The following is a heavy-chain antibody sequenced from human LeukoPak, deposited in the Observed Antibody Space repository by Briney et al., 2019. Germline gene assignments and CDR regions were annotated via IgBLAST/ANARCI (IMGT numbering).Heavy chain of an antibody. CDR1: GFTFDDYA. D-gene: IGHD6-25*01. CDR3: AKVGPQRAFDY. Sequence: GGSLRLSCAASGFTFDDYAIHWVRQAPGKGPEWVSGISWNSGNIGYADSVKGRFTISRDNAKNTLYLQMNSLRSEDTALYYCAKVGPQRAFDYWGQGTLVTVSS. V-gene: IGHV3-9*01. J-gene: IGHJ4*02. CDR2: ISWNSGNI.